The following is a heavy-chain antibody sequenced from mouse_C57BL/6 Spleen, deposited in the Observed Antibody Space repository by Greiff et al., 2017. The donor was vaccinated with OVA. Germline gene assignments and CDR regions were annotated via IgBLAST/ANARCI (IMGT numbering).Heavy chain of an antibody. CDR1: GFSLTSYG. CDR3: ARNRDGSSSFYYFDY. V-gene: IGHV2-2*01. J-gene: IGHJ2*01. Sequence: VQLQQSGPGLVQPSQSLSITCTVSGFSLTSYGVHWVRQSPGKGLEWLGVIWSGGSTDYNAAFISRLSISKDNSKSQVFFKMNSLQADDTAIYYCARNRDGSSSFYYFDYWGQGTTLTVSS. D-gene: IGHD1-1*01. CDR2: IWSGGST.